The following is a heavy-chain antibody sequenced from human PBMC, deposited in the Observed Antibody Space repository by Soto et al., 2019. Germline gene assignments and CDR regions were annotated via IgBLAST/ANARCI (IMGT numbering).Heavy chain of an antibody. CDR2: TSNSGST. CDR3: ARGGGSTKVDY. V-gene: IGHV4-31*03. J-gene: IGHJ4*02. CDR1: GGSITSSGYY. D-gene: IGHD2-2*01. Sequence: QVQLQESGPGLVKPSQTLSLTCTVSGGSITSSGYYWSWIRQHPGEVLEWIGFTSNSGSTSYNPSHKSRVTISVDTSSNQFSLNLKSVTAADTAVYYCARGGGSTKVDYWGQGTLVNVSP.